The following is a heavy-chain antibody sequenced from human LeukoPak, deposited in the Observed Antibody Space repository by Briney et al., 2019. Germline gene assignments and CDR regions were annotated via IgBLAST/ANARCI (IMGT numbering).Heavy chain of an antibody. V-gene: IGHV1-69*13. J-gene: IGHJ5*02. CDR3: ARVEYSGSYFGWFDP. CDR2: IIPIFGTA. D-gene: IGHD1-26*01. CDR1: GGTFSSYA. Sequence: ASVMVSCKASGGTFSSYAISWVRQAPGQGLEWMGGIIPIFGTANYAQKFQGRVTITADESTSTAYMELSSLRSEDTAVYYCARVEYSGSYFGWFDPWGQGTLVTVSS.